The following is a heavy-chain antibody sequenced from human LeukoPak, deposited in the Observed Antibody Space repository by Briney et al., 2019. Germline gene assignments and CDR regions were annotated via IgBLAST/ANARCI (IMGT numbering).Heavy chain of an antibody. D-gene: IGHD5-24*01. V-gene: IGHV4-4*09. Sequence: SETLSLTCTVSGGSISSYYWSWIRQPPGKGLEWIGYIYTSGSTNYNPSLKSRVTILVDTSKNQFSLKLSSVTAADTAVYYCARRSVRVGYNLRPDFYFDYWGQGTLVTVSS. CDR2: IYTSGST. CDR3: ARRSVRVGYNLRPDFYFDY. CDR1: GGSISSYY. J-gene: IGHJ4*02.